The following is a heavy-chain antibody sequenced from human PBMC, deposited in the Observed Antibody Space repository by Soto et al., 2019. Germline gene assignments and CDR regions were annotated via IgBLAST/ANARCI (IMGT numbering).Heavy chain of an antibody. CDR1: GGTFSSYA. V-gene: IGHV1-69*13. CDR2: IIPIFGTA. J-gene: IGHJ4*02. D-gene: IGHD3-22*01. CDR3: AGTYNYDSSGYYLHY. Sequence: GASVKVSCKASGGTFSSYAISWVRQAPGQGLEWMGGIIPIFGTANYAQKFQGRVTITAGDTTSTAYMELSSLRSADTAVYYCAGTYNYDSSGYYLHYWGQGTLVTVSS.